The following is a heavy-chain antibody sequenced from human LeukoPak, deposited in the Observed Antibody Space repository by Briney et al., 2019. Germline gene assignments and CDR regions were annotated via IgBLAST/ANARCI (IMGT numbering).Heavy chain of an antibody. CDR2: IYYSGST. CDR3: ARAVYDYVWGSYRLGFDY. J-gene: IGHJ4*02. CDR1: GGSLSSGDYY. D-gene: IGHD3-16*02. V-gene: IGHV4-30-4*01. Sequence: PSETLSLTCTVSGGSLSSGDYYWSWIRQPPGKGLEWIGYIYYSGSTYYNPSLKSRATISVDTSKNQFSLKLSSVTAADTAVYYCARAVYDYVWGSYRLGFDYWGQGTLVTVSS.